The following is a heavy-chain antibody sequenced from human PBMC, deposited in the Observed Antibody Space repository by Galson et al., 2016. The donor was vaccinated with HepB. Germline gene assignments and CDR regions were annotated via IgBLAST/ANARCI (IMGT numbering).Heavy chain of an antibody. CDR2: LWYDGTNT. Sequence: SLRLSCAASGFMFGSYGMHWVRQAPGKGLEWVALLWYDGTNTYYADSVKGRFTISRDISRNTLYLQMDSLRAEDTAVYYCARVPGFSWGQGTLVTVSS. J-gene: IGHJ5*02. CDR1: GFMFGSYG. CDR3: ARVPGFS. V-gene: IGHV3-33*01. D-gene: IGHD5-12*01.